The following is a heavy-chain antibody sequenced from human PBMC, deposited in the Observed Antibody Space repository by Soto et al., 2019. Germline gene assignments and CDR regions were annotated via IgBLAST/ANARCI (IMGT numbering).Heavy chain of an antibody. D-gene: IGHD6-13*01. CDR1: GFTFSSYS. CDR2: ISGSGGYI. V-gene: IGHV3-21*01. CDR3: ARDRQSTPWYAADY. J-gene: IGHJ4*02. Sequence: PVGSLRLSCEGSGFTFSSYSMNWVRQAPGKGLEWVSSISGSGGYIYYADSVKGRFTISRDNAKNSLYLQMTSLRDEDTALYYCARDRQSTPWYAADYWGQGSLVTVS.